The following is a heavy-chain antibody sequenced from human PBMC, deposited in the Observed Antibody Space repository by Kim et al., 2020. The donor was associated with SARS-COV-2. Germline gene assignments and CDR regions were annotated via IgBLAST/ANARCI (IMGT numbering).Heavy chain of an antibody. V-gene: IGHV3-7*01. CDR1: TLTFSSYW. CDR3: TTGGRVRYFDWLSPDGFDT. J-gene: IGHJ5*02. Sequence: GGSLRLSCAAPTLTFSSYWMSWVRQAPGKGLEWVANIKHDGNEKDYVDSVKGRFTISRDNAKKSLYLQMNSLRVEDTALYYCTTGGRVRYFDWLSPDGFDTWGQGTLVTVSS. D-gene: IGHD3-9*01. CDR2: IKHDGNEK.